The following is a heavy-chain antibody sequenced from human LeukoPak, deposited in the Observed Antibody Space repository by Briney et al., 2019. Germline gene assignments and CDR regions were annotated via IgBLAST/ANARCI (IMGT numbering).Heavy chain of an antibody. CDR1: GFTFSRYW. V-gene: IGHV3-74*01. CDR2: ISPDGSRT. CDR3: ARVALGSYNWFDP. J-gene: IGHJ5*02. Sequence: GGSLRLSCAASGFTFSRYWMHWVRQAPGKGLVWVSRISPDGSRTAYADSVKGRFTISRDNAKNTVYLQMNSLRAEDTAVYYCARVALGSYNWFDPWGQGTLVTVSS. D-gene: IGHD3-10*01.